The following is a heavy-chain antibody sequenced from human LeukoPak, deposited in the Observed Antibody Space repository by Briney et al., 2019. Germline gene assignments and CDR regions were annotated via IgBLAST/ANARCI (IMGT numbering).Heavy chain of an antibody. D-gene: IGHD2-2*01. CDR1: GYSFTSYG. V-gene: IGHV1-18*01. CDR2: ISANNGNT. CDR3: ARGSVVVPYAIDY. Sequence: ASVKVSCKVSGYSFTSYGINWVRQAPGQGLEWMGWISANNGNTNYAQKLQGRVTMTTDTSTNTAYMELGSLRSDDTAVYYCARGSVVVPYAIDYWGQGTLVTVSS. J-gene: IGHJ4*02.